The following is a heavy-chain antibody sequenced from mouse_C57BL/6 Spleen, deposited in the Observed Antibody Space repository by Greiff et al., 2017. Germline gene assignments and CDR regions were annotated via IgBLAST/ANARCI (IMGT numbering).Heavy chain of an antibody. Sequence: VQLQQPGAELVRPGSSVKLSCKASGYTFTSYWMDWVNQRPGQGLEWIGNIYPSDSETHYNQKFKDKATLTVDKSSSTAYMQLSSLTSEDSAVYYCARLITTVVVPFDYWGQGTTLTVSS. CDR1: GYTFTSYW. J-gene: IGHJ2*01. CDR2: IYPSDSET. V-gene: IGHV1-61*01. D-gene: IGHD1-1*01. CDR3: ARLITTVVVPFDY.